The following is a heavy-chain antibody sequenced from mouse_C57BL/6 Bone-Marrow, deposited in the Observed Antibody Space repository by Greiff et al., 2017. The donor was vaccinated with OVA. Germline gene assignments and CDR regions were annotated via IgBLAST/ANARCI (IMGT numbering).Heavy chain of an antibody. J-gene: IGHJ1*03. D-gene: IGHD1-1*01. Sequence: EVKLQESGEGLVKPGGSLKLSCAASGFTFSSYAMSWVRQTPEKRLEWVAYISSGGDYIYYADTVKGRFTISRDNARNTLYLQMSSLKSEDTAMYYCTRMPYYYGSSYWYFDVWGTGTTVTVSS. CDR3: TRMPYYYGSSYWYFDV. V-gene: IGHV5-9-1*02. CDR1: GFTFSSYA. CDR2: ISSGGDYI.